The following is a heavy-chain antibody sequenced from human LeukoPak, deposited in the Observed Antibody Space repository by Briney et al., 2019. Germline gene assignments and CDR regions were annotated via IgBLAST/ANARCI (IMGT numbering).Heavy chain of an antibody. CDR1: GGSMSSGGYY. D-gene: IGHD2-21*02. CDR2: IYYSGST. Sequence: SETLSLTCTVSGGSMSSGGYYWHWIRQHPGKGLEWHGYIYYSGSTYYNPALKSRVTISVDTSKNQFSLELSSVTAADTAVYYCARFDLVVTADDAFDIWGQGTMVTVSS. J-gene: IGHJ3*02. V-gene: IGHV4-31*03. CDR3: ARFDLVVTADDAFDI.